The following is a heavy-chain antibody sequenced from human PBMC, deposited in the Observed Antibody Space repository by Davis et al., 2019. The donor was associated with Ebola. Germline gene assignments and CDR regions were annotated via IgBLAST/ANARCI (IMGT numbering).Heavy chain of an antibody. CDR2: VDPEDGET. D-gene: IGHD2-2*01. V-gene: IGHV1-24*01. CDR1: GKSLTESS. J-gene: IGHJ3*02. CDR3: AIIQYQLLFDAFDI. Sequence: ASVKVSCKVSGKSLTESSIHWVRQAPGKGLEWMGGVDPEDGETVYAQKFQGRVTMTEDTSTETAYMELRSLISEDTAVYYCAIIQYQLLFDAFDIWGQGTMVTVSS.